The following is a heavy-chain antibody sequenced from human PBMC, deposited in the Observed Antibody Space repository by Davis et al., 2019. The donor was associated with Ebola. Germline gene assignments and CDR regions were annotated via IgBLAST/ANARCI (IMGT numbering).Heavy chain of an antibody. CDR1: GFVFRNYV. D-gene: IGHD1-26*01. J-gene: IGHJ3*01. CDR2: ISDSGGST. Sequence: GGSLRLSCAASGFVFRNYVMSWVRQAPGKGLEWVSGISDSGGSTYYADSVKGRFTISRDNSKNTLHLQMNSLRVEDTAIYYCAKDTSNVWFDVWGQGTMVTVSS. CDR3: AKDTSNVWFDV. V-gene: IGHV3-23*01.